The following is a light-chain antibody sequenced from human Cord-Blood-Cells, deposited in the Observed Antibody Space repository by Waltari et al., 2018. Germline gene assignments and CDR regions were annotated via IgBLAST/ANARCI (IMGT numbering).Light chain of an antibody. CDR2: GAS. J-gene: IGKJ1*01. CDR3: QQYNNWPWT. V-gene: IGKV3-15*01. CDR1: QSVSSN. Sequence: IVITQSPATLSVSPGERATLSRRARQSVSSNLAWYQQKPGQAPRLLIYGASTRATGIPARFSGSGSGTEFTLTISSLQSEDFAVYYCQQYNNWPWTFGQGTKVEIK.